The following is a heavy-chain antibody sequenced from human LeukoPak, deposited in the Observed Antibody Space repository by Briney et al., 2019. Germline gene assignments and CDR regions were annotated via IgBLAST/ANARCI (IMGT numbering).Heavy chain of an antibody. J-gene: IGHJ4*02. Sequence: ASVNVSCKASGYIFTNYGISWVRQAPGQRLEWMGWINAGNGNTKYSQKFQGRVTITRDTSASTAYMELSSLRSEDTAVYYCARDVRPSSGYIDYWGQGTLVTVSS. D-gene: IGHD3-22*01. V-gene: IGHV1-3*01. CDR1: GYIFTNYG. CDR2: INAGNGNT. CDR3: ARDVRPSSGYIDY.